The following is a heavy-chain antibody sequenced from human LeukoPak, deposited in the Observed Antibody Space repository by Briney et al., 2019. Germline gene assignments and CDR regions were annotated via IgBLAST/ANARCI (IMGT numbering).Heavy chain of an antibody. D-gene: IGHD6-13*01. Sequence: GGSLRLSCAASGFTFSSYAMHWVRQAPGKGLEWVAVISYDGSHKYYADSVKGRFTISRDNSKNTLYLQMNSLRAEDTAVYSCARDWAYSSWPHGVDSWGQGTLVTVSS. V-gene: IGHV3-30*04. CDR1: GFTFSSYA. CDR3: ARDWAYSSWPHGVDS. CDR2: ISYDGSHK. J-gene: IGHJ4*02.